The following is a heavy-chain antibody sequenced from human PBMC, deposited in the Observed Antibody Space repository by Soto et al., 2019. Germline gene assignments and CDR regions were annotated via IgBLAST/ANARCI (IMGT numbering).Heavy chain of an antibody. J-gene: IGHJ6*02. V-gene: IGHV3-21*01. D-gene: IGHD3-9*01. Sequence: EVQLVESGGGLVRPGGSLRLSCAASEFTFSNYSMNWVRQAPGKGLEWVSSISSSSNYIYYADSVKGRFTISRDNAKNSLYLQMKSLRAEDTAVYYCARDPEHPRLRYFDWRGDGRDVWGQGTTVTISS. CDR3: ARDPEHPRLRYFDWRGDGRDV. CDR1: EFTFSNYS. CDR2: ISSSSNYI.